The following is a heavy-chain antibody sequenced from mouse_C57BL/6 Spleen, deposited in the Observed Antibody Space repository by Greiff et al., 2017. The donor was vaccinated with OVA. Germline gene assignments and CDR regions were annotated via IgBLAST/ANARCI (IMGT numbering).Heavy chain of an antibody. V-gene: IGHV1-18*01. Sequence: EVQLQQSGPELVKPGASVKIPCKASGYTFTDYNMDWVKQSHGKSLEWIGDINPNNGGTIYNQKFKGKATLTVDKSSSTAYMELRSLTSEDTAVYKCARNYGSSYLYWYFDVWGTEATVTVSS. D-gene: IGHD1-1*01. CDR2: INPNNGGT. J-gene: IGHJ1*03. CDR1: GYTFTDYN. CDR3: ARNYGSSYLYWYFDV.